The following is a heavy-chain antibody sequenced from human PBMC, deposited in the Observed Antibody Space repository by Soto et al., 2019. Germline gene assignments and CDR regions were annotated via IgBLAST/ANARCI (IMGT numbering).Heavy chain of an antibody. V-gene: IGHV2-5*01. D-gene: IGHD3-10*01. CDR1: GFSLSTSGVG. CDR2: IYWNDDK. J-gene: IGHJ3*02. CDR3: ALTAMVRGDSDAFDI. Sequence: QITLKESGPTLVKPTQTLTLTCTFSGFSLSTSGVGVGWIRQPPGKALEWLALIYWNDDKRYSPSLKSRITIPKETSKNQVGLTKPNMDPVDTAKYFCALTAMVRGDSDAFDIWGQGTMVTVSS.